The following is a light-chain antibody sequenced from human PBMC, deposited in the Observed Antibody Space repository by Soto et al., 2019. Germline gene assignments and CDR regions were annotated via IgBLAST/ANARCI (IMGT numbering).Light chain of an antibody. CDR1: SSDVGIYNY. Sequence: QSALTQPASVSGSPGQSIAISCTGSSSDVGIYNYVSWYQQNPGKVPKLIIYEVTNRPSGVSNRFSGSKSGNTASLTISGLPAEDEADYYFSSYTTSSTRVFGTGTKLTFL. CDR2: EVT. V-gene: IGLV2-14*01. J-gene: IGLJ1*01. CDR3: SSYTTSSTRV.